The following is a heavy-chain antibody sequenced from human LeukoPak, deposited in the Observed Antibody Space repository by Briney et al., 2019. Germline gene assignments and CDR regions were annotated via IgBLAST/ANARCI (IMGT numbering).Heavy chain of an antibody. CDR2: IYHSGST. Sequence: SETLSLTCAGSGYSISSGYYWGWIRQPPGKGLEWIGSIYHSGSTYYNPSLKSRVTISVDTSKNQFSLKLSSVTAADTAVYYCARQYGTRYYFDYWGQGTLVTVSS. D-gene: IGHD2-2*01. J-gene: IGHJ4*02. V-gene: IGHV4-38-2*01. CDR3: ARQYGTRYYFDY. CDR1: GYSISSGYY.